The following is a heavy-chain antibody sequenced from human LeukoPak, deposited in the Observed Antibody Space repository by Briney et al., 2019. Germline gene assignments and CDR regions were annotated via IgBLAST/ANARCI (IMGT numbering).Heavy chain of an antibody. Sequence: SQTLSLTCAVSGGSISSGGYSWSWIRQPPGKGLEWIGYIYHSGSTYYNPSLKSRVTISVDTSKNQFSLKLSSVTAADTAVYYCARDYYDFWSGQTTPWGQGTLVTVSS. CDR3: ARDYYDFWSGQTTP. V-gene: IGHV4-30-2*01. CDR2: IYHSGST. J-gene: IGHJ5*02. CDR1: GGSISSGGYS. D-gene: IGHD3-3*01.